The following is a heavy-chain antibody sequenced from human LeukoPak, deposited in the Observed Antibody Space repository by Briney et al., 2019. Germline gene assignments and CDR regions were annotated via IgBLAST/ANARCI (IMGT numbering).Heavy chain of an antibody. CDR3: VKHGYSSGWPQVPSQH. D-gene: IGHD6-19*01. V-gene: IGHV3-11*01. CDR1: GFTFSDYY. CDR2: ISSSGSTI. Sequence: PGGSLRLSCAASGFTFSDYYMSWIRQAPGKGLEWVSYISSSGSTIYYADSVKGRFTISRDNAKNSLYLQMNGLRAGDTATYYCVKHGYSSGWPQVPSQHWGQGTLVTVSS. J-gene: IGHJ1*01.